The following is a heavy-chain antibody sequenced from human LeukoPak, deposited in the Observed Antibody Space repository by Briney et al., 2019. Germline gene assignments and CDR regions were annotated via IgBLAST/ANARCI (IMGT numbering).Heavy chain of an antibody. CDR2: IRSKANSYAT. D-gene: IGHD4-17*01. CDR3: TRTPLNDYGDFGFDY. Sequence: GGSLRLSCAASGFTFNGSAMHWVRQASGKGLEWVGRIRSKANSYATAYAASVKGRFTISRDDSKNTAYLQMNSLKTEDTAVYYCTRTPLNDYGDFGFDYWGQGTLVTVSS. CDR1: GFTFNGSA. J-gene: IGHJ4*02. V-gene: IGHV3-73*01.